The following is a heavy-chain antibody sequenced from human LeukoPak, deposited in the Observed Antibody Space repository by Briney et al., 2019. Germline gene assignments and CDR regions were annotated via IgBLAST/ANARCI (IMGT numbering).Heavy chain of an antibody. D-gene: IGHD2-2*01. Sequence: ASVKVSCTASGYTFTSYYMHWVRQAPGQGLEWMGIINPSGGSTSYAQKFQGRVTMTRDMSTGTVYMELSSLRSEDTAVYYCAREGAAAPLYYWGQGTLVTVSS. V-gene: IGHV1-46*01. CDR1: GYTFTSYY. J-gene: IGHJ4*02. CDR3: AREGAAAPLYY. CDR2: INPSGGST.